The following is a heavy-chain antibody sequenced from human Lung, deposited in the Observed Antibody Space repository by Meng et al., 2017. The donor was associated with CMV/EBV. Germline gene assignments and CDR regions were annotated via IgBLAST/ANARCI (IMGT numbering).Heavy chain of an antibody. D-gene: IGHD1-26*01. CDR3: ARGSGVNMFRGAIWSFDS. CDR2: VGTEDDA. Sequence: GEXXKISCAASGSTFSSYDMHWVRQVTGKGLEWVSGVGTEDDAYYRDSVKGRFTISRENGMNSMYLQMHSLTVGDTAIYYCARGSGVNMFRGAIWSFDSWGLGTXVTVSS. J-gene: IGHJ4*02. V-gene: IGHV3-13*01. CDR1: GSTFSSYD.